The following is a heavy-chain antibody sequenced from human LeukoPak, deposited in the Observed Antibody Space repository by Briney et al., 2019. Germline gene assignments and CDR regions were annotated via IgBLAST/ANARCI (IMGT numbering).Heavy chain of an antibody. CDR1: GGSFSGYC. V-gene: IGHV4-34*01. CDR3: ARGHHYYGSGFHFDP. J-gene: IGHJ5*02. Sequence: PSETLSLTCAVYGGSFSGYCWSWIRQPPGKGLEWIGEINHSGSTNYNPSLTSRVTISVDTSKNQFVLKLSSVTAADTAVYYCARGHHYYGSGFHFDPWGQGTLVTVSS. D-gene: IGHD3-10*01. CDR2: INHSGST.